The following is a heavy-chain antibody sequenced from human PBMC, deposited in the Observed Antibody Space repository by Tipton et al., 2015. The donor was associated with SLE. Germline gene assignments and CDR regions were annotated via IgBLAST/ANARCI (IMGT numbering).Heavy chain of an antibody. D-gene: IGHD2-15*01. CDR1: GYTFASFG. CDR3: ARGVHSDCSGGSCYLYY. V-gene: IGHV1-18*01. J-gene: IGHJ4*02. CDR2: ISTYNGNT. Sequence: QLVQSGVEVKKPGASVKVSCKASGYTFASFGVSWVRQAPGQGLEWVGWISTYNGNTNYAQKVQGRVTMTTDTSTNTAYMELRSLTSDDTAVYYCARGVHSDCSGGSCYLYYWGQGTLVTVSS.